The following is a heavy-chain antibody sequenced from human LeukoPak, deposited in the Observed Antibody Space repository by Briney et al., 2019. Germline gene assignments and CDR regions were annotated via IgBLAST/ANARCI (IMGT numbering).Heavy chain of an antibody. CDR1: GFTFSSHW. V-gene: IGHV3-74*01. CDR3: ARERQYDMDV. CDR2: VNSDGSRT. J-gene: IGHJ6*02. Sequence: GGSLRLSCVASGFTFSSHWMHWVRQAPGSGLVWVSRVNSDGSRTSYADSVKGRFTISRDNAKNTLYLQMNSLRAEDMAVYYCARERQYDMDVWGQGTAVTVSS.